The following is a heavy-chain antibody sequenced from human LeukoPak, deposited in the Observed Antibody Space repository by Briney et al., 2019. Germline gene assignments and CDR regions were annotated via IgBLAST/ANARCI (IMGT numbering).Heavy chain of an antibody. Sequence: GGSLRLSCAASGFTFSSYAMSWVRQAPGKGLEWLSSIGTAGNYIFYADSVQGRFTISRDNANDSLYLEMKSLRVEDTATYYCATNLFCASASCLWGQGTLVTVSS. CDR3: ATNLFCASASCL. CDR2: IGTAGNYI. D-gene: IGHD2-2*01. J-gene: IGHJ4*02. V-gene: IGHV3-21*01. CDR1: GFTFSSYA.